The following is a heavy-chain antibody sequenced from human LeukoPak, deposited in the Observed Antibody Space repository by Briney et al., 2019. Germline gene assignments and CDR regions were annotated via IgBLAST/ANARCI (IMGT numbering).Heavy chain of an antibody. CDR1: GGSISSSSYY. V-gene: IGHV4-39*07. J-gene: IGHJ4*02. CDR3: ARDRHYYDSFDY. CDR2: INHSGST. Sequence: SETLSLTCTVSGGSISSSSYYWSWIRQPPGKGLEWTGEINHSGSTNYNPSLKSRVTISVDTSKNQFSLKLSSVTAADTAVYYCARDRHYYDSFDYWGQGTLVTVSS. D-gene: IGHD3-22*01.